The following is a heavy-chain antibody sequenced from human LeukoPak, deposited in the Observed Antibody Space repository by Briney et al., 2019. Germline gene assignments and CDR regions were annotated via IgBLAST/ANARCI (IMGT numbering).Heavy chain of an antibody. V-gene: IGHV3-23*01. D-gene: IGHD3-16*02. CDR2: ISGTGGGT. Sequence: GGSLRLSCAASGFSFSSYAKCWVRHAPGKGLDWGSAISGTGGGTYYADSVKGRFTIPRDNSKNTLYLQMNSPRAADTPVYYFAKDMLGELSLYRFGYFDFWGQGTLVTVSS. CDR1: GFSFSSYA. CDR3: AKDMLGELSLYRFGYFDF. J-gene: IGHJ4*02.